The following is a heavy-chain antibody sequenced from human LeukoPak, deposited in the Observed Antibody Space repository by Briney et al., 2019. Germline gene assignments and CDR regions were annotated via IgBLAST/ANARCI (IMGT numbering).Heavy chain of an antibody. Sequence: ASVTVSCKISGYTLDDISMHWGRQPLGKGLEWMGGVDPDDGQRVYAQKFQGRVSMTEDSSTNTAYMELSRLRSEDTAVYYCAAVSGHYTLLDAWGQGALVTVST. D-gene: IGHD1-26*01. CDR3: AAVSGHYTLLDA. J-gene: IGHJ5*02. CDR2: VDPDDGQR. V-gene: IGHV1-24*01. CDR1: GYTLDDIS.